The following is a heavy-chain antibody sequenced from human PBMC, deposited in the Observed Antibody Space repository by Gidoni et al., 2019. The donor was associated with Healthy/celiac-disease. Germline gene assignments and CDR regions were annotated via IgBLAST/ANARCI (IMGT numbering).Heavy chain of an antibody. V-gene: IGHV3-74*01. Sequence: EVQLVASGGGLVQPGGSLRLSCAASGFTFSSYWMHWVRQAPGKGLVWVSRMNSDGNPTTYADSVKGRFTISRDNAKNTLYLQMNSLRAEDTAVYYCARGRDGYNYNYYYYYMDVWGKGTTVTVSS. CDR3: ARGRDGYNYNYYYYYMDV. J-gene: IGHJ6*03. CDR2: MNSDGNPT. CDR1: GFTFSSYW. D-gene: IGHD5-12*01.